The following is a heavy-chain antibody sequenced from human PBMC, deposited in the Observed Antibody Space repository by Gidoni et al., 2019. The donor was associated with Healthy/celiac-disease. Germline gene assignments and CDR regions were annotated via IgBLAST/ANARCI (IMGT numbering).Heavy chain of an antibody. J-gene: IGHJ4*02. Sequence: QVQLVESGGGVVQPGRSLRLSCAASGFTFSSYGMHWVRQAPGKGLEWVAVLWYDGSNKYYADSVKGRFTISRDNSKNTLYLQMNSLRAEDTAVYYCARDLGYGDYEDYWGQGTLVTVSS. CDR1: GFTFSSYG. D-gene: IGHD4-17*01. CDR2: LWYDGSNK. CDR3: ARDLGYGDYEDY. V-gene: IGHV3-33*01.